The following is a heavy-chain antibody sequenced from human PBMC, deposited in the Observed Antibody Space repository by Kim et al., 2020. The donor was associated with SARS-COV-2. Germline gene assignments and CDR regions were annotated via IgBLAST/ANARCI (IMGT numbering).Heavy chain of an antibody. CDR1: GYSITTVSYY. V-gene: IGHV4-39*01. D-gene: IGHD3-10*01. CDR3: VSAWFVELFTGCFDL. J-gene: IGHJ2*01. CDR2: IYHTGST. Sequence: SETLSLTCSVSGYSITTVSYYWGWIRQSPGKGLEWIGSIYHTGSTYYYLYLKISVTLSVDTSKIQFSLPMNSATAAATAVYYCVSAWFVELFTGCFDLWG.